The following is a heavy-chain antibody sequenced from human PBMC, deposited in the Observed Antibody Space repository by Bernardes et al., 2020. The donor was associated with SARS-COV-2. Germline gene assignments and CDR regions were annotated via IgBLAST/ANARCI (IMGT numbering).Heavy chain of an antibody. CDR1: GFTFSNYW. CDR2: INGDGSRT. J-gene: IGHJ4*02. Sequence: GSSLRVWCAAYGFTFSNYWMHWVRPAPGKGLMWVSRINGDGSRTTYADSVKGRFTISRDNTENTLYLQMNSLRAEDTAVYYCVRGPSDGHGRFEYWGQGTLGTVSS. V-gene: IGHV3-74*01. CDR3: VRGPSDGHGRFEY.